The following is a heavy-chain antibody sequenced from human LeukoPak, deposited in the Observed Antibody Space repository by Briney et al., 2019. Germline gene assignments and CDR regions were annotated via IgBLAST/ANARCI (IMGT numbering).Heavy chain of an antibody. CDR3: ARGRSGGGGGTSKWFDP. Sequence: ASVKVSCKASGYTFTSYGISRVRQAPGQGLEWMGWISAYNGNTNYAQKLQGRVTMTTDTSTSTAYMELRSPRSDDAAVYYCARGRSGGGGGTSKWFDPWGQGTLVTVSS. V-gene: IGHV1-18*01. CDR1: GYTFTSYG. D-gene: IGHD3-3*01. CDR2: ISAYNGNT. J-gene: IGHJ5*02.